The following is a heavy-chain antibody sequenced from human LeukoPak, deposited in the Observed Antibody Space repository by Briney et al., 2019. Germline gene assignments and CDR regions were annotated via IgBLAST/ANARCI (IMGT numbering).Heavy chain of an antibody. D-gene: IGHD2-15*01. CDR3: AKDGATYCSGGSCRSGLFDY. V-gene: IGHV3-30*02. Sequence: GGSLRLSCAASGFTFSSYGMHWVRQASGKGLEWVAFIRYDGGNKYYADSVKGRFTISRDNSKNTLYLQMNSLRAEDTAVYYCAKDGATYCSGGSCRSGLFDYWGQGTLVTVSS. J-gene: IGHJ4*02. CDR1: GFTFSSYG. CDR2: IRYDGGNK.